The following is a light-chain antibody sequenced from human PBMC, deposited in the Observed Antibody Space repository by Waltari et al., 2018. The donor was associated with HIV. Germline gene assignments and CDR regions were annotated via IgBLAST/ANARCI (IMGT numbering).Light chain of an antibody. V-gene: IGLV2-11*01. J-gene: IGLJ2*01. CDR2: DVS. Sequence: QSALTQPSSVSGSPGQSVTISCTGTSSDVGCYNYVSWYQQHPGKAPKLMIYDVSKRPSGVPDRFSGSKSGNTASLTISGLQAEDEADYYCCSYAGSYTLVFGGGTKLTVL. CDR3: CSYAGSYTLV. CDR1: SSDVGCYNY.